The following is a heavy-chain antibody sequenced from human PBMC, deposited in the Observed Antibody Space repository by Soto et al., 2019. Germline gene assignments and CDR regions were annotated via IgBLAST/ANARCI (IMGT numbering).Heavy chain of an antibody. J-gene: IGHJ4*02. CDR3: ARGWEQWLVRYFDY. CDR1: GGSFSGYY. D-gene: IGHD6-19*01. Sequence: SVTLSLTCAVYGGSFSGYYWSWIRQPPGKGLEWIGEINHSGSTNYNPSLKSRVTISVDTSKNQFSLKLSSVTAADTAVYYCARGWEQWLVRYFDYWGQGTLVTVSS. CDR2: INHSGST. V-gene: IGHV4-34*01.